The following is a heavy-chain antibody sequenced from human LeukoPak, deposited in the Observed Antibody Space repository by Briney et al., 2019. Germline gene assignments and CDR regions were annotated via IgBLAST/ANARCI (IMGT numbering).Heavy chain of an antibody. CDR3: ARSPRVPAALGYYGMDV. V-gene: IGHV1-2*02. J-gene: IGHJ6*02. Sequence: ASVKVSCKASGYTFTGYYMHWVRQAPGQGLEWMGWINPNSGGTNYAQKFQGRVTMTRDTSISTAYMELSRLRSDDTAVYYCARSPRVPAALGYYGMDVWGQGTTVTVSS. CDR2: INPNSGGT. D-gene: IGHD2-2*01. CDR1: GYTFTGYY.